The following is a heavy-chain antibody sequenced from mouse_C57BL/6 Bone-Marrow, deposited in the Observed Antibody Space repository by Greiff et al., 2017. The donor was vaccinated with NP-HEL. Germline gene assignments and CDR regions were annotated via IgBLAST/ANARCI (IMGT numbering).Heavy chain of an antibody. J-gene: IGHJ4*01. V-gene: IGHV5-17*01. CDR2: ISSGSSII. CDR1: GFTFSDYG. Sequence: EVKLVESGGGLVKPGGSLKLSCAASGFTFSDYGMHWVRQAPEKGLEWVAYISSGSSIIYYADTVKGRFTISRDNAKNTLFLQMTSLRSEDTAMYYCAREGGQLRLRAMDYWGQGTSVTVSS. D-gene: IGHD3-2*02. CDR3: AREGGQLRLRAMDY.